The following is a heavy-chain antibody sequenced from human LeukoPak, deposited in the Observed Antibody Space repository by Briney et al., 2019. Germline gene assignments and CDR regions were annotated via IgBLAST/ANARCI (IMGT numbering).Heavy chain of an antibody. V-gene: IGHV5-51*01. J-gene: IGHJ5*02. D-gene: IGHD3-10*01. Sequence: GESLKISCKSSGYSFTSYWIGWVRQMPGKGLEWMGILYPGDSDTRYSPSFQGQVTISADKSSTTAYLQWSSLKASDTAMYYCARHGEVGGFDPWGQGTLVTVSS. CDR1: GYSFTSYW. CDR2: LYPGDSDT. CDR3: ARHGEVGGFDP.